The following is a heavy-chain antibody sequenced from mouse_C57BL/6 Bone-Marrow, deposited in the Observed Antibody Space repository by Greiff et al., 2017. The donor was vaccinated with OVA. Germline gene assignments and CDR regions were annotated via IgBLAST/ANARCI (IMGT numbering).Heavy chain of an antibody. D-gene: IGHD1-1*01. CDR2: INPYNGDT. J-gene: IGHJ2*01. CDR3: ARSSYIDY. Sequence: EVQGVESGPELVKPGDSVKISCKASGYSFTGYFMNWVMQSHGKSLEWIGRINPYNGDTFYNQKFKGKATLTVDKSSSTAHMELRSLTSEDSAVYYCARSSYIDYWGQGTTLTVSS. CDR1: GYSFTGYF. V-gene: IGHV1-20*01.